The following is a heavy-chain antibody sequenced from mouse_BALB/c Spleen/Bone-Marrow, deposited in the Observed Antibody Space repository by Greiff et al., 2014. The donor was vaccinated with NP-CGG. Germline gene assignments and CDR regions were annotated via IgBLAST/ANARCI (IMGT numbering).Heavy chain of an antibody. V-gene: IGHV1-82*01. CDR2: IYPGDGDT. CDR3: ARSAYYGSSYGAMDY. J-gene: IGHJ4*01. Sequence: QVQLQQSGPELVKPGASVKTSCTGSGYAFSSSWMNWVKQRPGQGLEWIGRIYPGDGDTNSNGRFKGKATLTADRSSNTAYMQLSSLTSVDSAVYFCARSAYYGSSYGAMDYWGQGTSVTVSS. D-gene: IGHD1-1*01. CDR1: GYAFSSSW.